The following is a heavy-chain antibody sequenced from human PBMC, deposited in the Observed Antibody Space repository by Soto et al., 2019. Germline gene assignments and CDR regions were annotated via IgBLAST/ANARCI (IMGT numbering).Heavy chain of an antibody. Sequence: QVQLVESGGGVVQPGRSRRLSCAASGFTFSSYAMHWVRQAPGKGLEWVAVISYDGSNKYYADSVKGRFTISRDNSKNTLYLQMNSLRAEDTAVYYCARGSSGWYSDYWGQGTLVTVSS. CDR2: ISYDGSNK. V-gene: IGHV3-30-3*01. D-gene: IGHD6-19*01. CDR1: GFTFSSYA. J-gene: IGHJ4*02. CDR3: ARGSSGWYSDY.